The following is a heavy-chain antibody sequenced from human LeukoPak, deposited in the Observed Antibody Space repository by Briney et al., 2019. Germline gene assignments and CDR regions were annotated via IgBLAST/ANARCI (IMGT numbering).Heavy chain of an antibody. J-gene: IGHJ4*02. D-gene: IGHD1-26*01. CDR1: GGSFSGYY. CDR3: TKITGGNY. Sequence: SETLSLTCAVYGGSFSGYYWSWIRQPPGKGLEWIGEINHSGSTNYNPSLKSRVTISVDTSKNQFSLKLSSVTAADTAVYYCTKITGGNYWGQGTQVTVSS. CDR2: INHSGST. V-gene: IGHV4-34*01.